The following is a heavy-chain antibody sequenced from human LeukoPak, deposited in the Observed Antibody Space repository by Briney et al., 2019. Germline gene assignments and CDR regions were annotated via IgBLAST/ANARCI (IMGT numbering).Heavy chain of an antibody. CDR3: ASLYYYDSSGYDWFDY. J-gene: IGHJ4*02. V-gene: IGHV3-48*03. CDR2: ISSSGSTI. CDR1: GFTFRNFA. Sequence: GGSLRLSCATSGFTFRNFAMNWVRQAPGKGLEWVSYISSSGSTIYYADSVKGRFTISRDNAKNSLYLQMNSLRAEDTAVYYCASLYYYDSSGYDWFDYWGQGTLVTVSS. D-gene: IGHD3-22*01.